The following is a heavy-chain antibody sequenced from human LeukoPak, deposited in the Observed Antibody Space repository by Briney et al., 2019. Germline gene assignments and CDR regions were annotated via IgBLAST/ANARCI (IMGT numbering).Heavy chain of an antibody. J-gene: IGHJ5*02. CDR1: GGSISSYY. Sequence: SETLSLTCTVPGGSISSYYWSWIRQPPGKGLEWIGYIYYSGSTNYNPSLKSRVTISVDTSKNQFSLKLSSVTAADTAVYYCARAAVAGRGPWFDPWGQGTLVTVSS. V-gene: IGHV4-59*01. CDR3: ARAAVAGRGPWFDP. D-gene: IGHD6-19*01. CDR2: IYYSGST.